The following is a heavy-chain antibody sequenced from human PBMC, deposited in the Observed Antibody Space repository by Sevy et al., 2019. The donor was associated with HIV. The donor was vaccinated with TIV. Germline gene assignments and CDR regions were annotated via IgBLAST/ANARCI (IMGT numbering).Heavy chain of an antibody. D-gene: IGHD6-19*01. CDR3: ARGNSSGWYDY. V-gene: IGHV4-34*01. CDR2: INHSGST. Sequence: SETLYLTCAVYGGSFSGYYWSWIRHPPGKGLEWIGEINHSGSTNYNPSLKSRVTISVDTSKNQFSLKLSSVTAADTAVYYCARGNSSGWYDYWGQGTLVTVSS. J-gene: IGHJ4*02. CDR1: GGSFSGYY.